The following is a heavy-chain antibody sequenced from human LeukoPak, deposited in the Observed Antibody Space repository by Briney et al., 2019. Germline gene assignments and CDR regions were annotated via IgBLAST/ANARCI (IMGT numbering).Heavy chain of an antibody. D-gene: IGHD3-16*01. Sequence: GESLKISCKASGYSFISYWIGWVRQKPGKGLEWMGSIYPGDSDTRYSPSFQGQVTISADESIRTAYVQWSSLKASDTAMYYCAVKPGYTGSWGTFDYWGQGTLVTVSS. CDR1: GYSFISYW. V-gene: IGHV5-51*01. CDR3: AVKPGYTGSWGTFDY. J-gene: IGHJ4*02. CDR2: IYPGDSDT.